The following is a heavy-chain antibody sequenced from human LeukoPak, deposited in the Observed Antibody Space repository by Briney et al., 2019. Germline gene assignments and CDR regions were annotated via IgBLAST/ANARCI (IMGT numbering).Heavy chain of an antibody. J-gene: IGHJ4*02. V-gene: IGHV3-66*01. Sequence: GGSLRLSCAASGFTVSVSYMSWVRQAPGKGLEWVSVIYSGGSTYYADSVKGRFTISRDNSKNTLYLQMNSLRAEDTAVYYCARGYSSSWSDFDYWGQGTLVTVSS. CDR2: IYSGGST. CDR1: GFTVSVSY. D-gene: IGHD6-13*01. CDR3: ARGYSSSWSDFDY.